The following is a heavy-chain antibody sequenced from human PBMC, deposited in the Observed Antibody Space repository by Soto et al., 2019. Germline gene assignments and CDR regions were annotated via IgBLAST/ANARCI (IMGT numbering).Heavy chain of an antibody. CDR3: ARLPKGSLVTA. V-gene: IGHV3-48*02. CDR1: GFRFKDHS. J-gene: IGHJ4*02. CDR2: ISSGSDNI. D-gene: IGHD2-21*02. Sequence: GGSLRLSCVASGFRFKDHSMTWVRQSPGKGLQWIAYISSGSDNIYYAESVRGRFTVSRDNAKNALFLQMNSLRDDDTATYYCARLPKGSLVTAWGQGTRVTVSS.